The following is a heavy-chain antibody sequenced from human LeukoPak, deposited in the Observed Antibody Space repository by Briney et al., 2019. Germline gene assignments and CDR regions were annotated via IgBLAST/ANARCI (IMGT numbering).Heavy chain of an antibody. J-gene: IGHJ4*02. CDR3: AKDRIVGATGGTGFDY. D-gene: IGHD1-26*01. Sequence: GGSLRLSCAASGFTFDDYGMSWVRQAPGKGLEWVSGINWSSGSIVYADSVKGRFPISRDNAKNSLYLKMNSLRAEDTALYYCAKDRIVGATGGTGFDYWGQGTLVTVSS. CDR1: GFTFDDYG. V-gene: IGHV3-20*04. CDR2: INWSSGSI.